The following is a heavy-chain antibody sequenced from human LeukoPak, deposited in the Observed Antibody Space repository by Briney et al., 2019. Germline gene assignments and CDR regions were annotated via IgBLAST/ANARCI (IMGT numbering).Heavy chain of an antibody. CDR3: TRGPNYSASDWFDP. J-gene: IGHJ5*02. D-gene: IGHD5-24*01. CDR1: GYTFTGFY. Sequence: ASVKVSCKASGYTFTGFYMHWLRQAPGHGLEWMGWISAYNGNTNYARKFQGRVTMTRDTSISTAYMELTRLRSDDTAVYYCTRGPNYSASDWFDPWGQGTLVTVSS. V-gene: IGHV1-2*02. CDR2: ISAYNGNT.